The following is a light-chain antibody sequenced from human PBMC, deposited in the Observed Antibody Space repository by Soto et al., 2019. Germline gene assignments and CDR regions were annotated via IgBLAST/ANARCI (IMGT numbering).Light chain of an antibody. V-gene: IGKV1-5*03. CDR1: QSISSW. Sequence: DIQMTQSPSTLSASLGDRVTITCRASQSISSWLAWYQQHPGKVPKLLIYKASSLESGVPSRLSGSGCGTEFTLTISSLQPDASVTYFGQEYYFLVIFGPGTKVQIK. J-gene: IGKJ3*01. CDR2: KAS. CDR3: QEYYFLVI.